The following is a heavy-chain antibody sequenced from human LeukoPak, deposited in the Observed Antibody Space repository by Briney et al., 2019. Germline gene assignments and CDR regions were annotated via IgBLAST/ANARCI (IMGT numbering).Heavy chain of an antibody. CDR2: IYYSGST. Sequence: SETLSLTCTVSGGSISSYYWSWIRQPPGKGLEWIGYIYYSGSTNYNPSLKSRVTISVDTSKNQFSLKLSSVTAADTAVYYCARARTQRLASVFDYWGQGTLVTVSS. D-gene: IGHD6-25*01. CDR1: GGSISSYY. V-gene: IGHV4-59*01. CDR3: ARARTQRLASVFDY. J-gene: IGHJ4*02.